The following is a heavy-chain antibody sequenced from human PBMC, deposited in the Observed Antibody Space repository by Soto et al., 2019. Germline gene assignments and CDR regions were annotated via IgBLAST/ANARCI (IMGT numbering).Heavy chain of an antibody. J-gene: IGHJ3*02. CDR1: RFTFSSYA. Sequence: EVQLLESGGGLVQPGGSLRLSCAASRFTFSSYAMTWVRQAPGKGLEWVSSISGSGGSTYHADSVKGRFTISRDNSKNTLYLQMNSLRAEDTAVYYWAARSVGGAFEIWGQGTMVTVSS. V-gene: IGHV3-23*01. CDR3: AARSVGGAFEI. CDR2: ISGSGGST. D-gene: IGHD3-10*01.